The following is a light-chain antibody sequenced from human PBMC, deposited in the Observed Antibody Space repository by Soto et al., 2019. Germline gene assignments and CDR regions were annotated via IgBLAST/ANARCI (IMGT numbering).Light chain of an antibody. CDR2: GAS. J-gene: IGKJ1*01. V-gene: IGKV3-20*01. Sequence: ESGLSKSPGTVSLSIGERATLSCRASQSVSSNYLAWYQQKPGQAPRLLIYGASTRATGIPDRFSGGGSGTDFTLTISRLEPEDLAVYYCHQYGSSPQTFGQGTKVDIK. CDR1: QSVSSNY. CDR3: HQYGSSPQT.